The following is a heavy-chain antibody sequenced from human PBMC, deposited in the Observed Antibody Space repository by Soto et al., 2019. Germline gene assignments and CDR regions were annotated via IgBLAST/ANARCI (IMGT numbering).Heavy chain of an antibody. D-gene: IGHD2-15*01. J-gene: IGHJ4*02. CDR1: GGSISSYY. CDR2: IYYSGST. CDR3: ARQFGYCSGRSCYFALDY. Sequence: PSETLSLTCTVSGGSISSYYWSWIRQPPGKGLEWVGYIYYSGSTNYNPSLKSRVTISVDTSKNQFSLKLSSVTAADTAVYYCARQFGYCSGRSCYFALDYWGQGTLVTVSS. V-gene: IGHV4-59*01.